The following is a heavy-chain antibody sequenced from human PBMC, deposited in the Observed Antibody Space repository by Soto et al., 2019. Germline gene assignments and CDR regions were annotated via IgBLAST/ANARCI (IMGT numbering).Heavy chain of an antibody. CDR1: GASISSKNFY. CDR3: ATTRGIAVGGSFDY. CDR2: LYSGST. V-gene: IGHV4-39*01. J-gene: IGHJ4*02. Sequence: SETLSLTCTVSGASISSKNFYWGWIRQSPGKGLEWIGTLYSGSTFSSLSLKNRVTISVDTSKNQVSLKLGSVAAADTAIYYCATTRGIAVGGSFDYWGQGIQVTVSS. D-gene: IGHD6-19*01.